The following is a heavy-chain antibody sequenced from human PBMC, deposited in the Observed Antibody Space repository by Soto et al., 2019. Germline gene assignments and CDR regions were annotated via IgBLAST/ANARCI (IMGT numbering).Heavy chain of an antibody. V-gene: IGHV3-48*03. Sequence: ESGGGLVQPGGSLRLSCAASGFTFSSYEMNWVRQAPGKGLEWVSYISSSGSTIYYADSVKGRFTISRDNAKNSLYLQMNSLRAEDTAVYYCARDGGGYYPWYFDYWGQGTLVTVSS. D-gene: IGHD3-3*01. CDR2: ISSSGSTI. CDR1: GFTFSSYE. CDR3: ARDGGGYYPWYFDY. J-gene: IGHJ4*02.